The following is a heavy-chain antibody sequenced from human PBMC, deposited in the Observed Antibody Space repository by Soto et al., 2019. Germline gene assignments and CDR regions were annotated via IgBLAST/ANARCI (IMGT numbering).Heavy chain of an antibody. D-gene: IGHD2-2*01. CDR3: ARYYCTSTTCYYFDY. V-gene: IGHV4-59*01. J-gene: IGHJ4*02. CDR2: IYYSGSS. CDR1: GGSISSYY. Sequence: TSETLSLTCTVSGGSISSYYWSWIRQPPGEGLEWIGYIYYSGSSNYNPSLKSRVTISVDTSKNQFSLKLNSVTAADTAVYYCARYYCTSTTCYYFDYWGQGTLVTVSS.